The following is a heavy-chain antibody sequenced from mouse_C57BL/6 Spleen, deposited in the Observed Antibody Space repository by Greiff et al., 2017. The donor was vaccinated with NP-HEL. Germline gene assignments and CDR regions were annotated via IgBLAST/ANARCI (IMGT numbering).Heavy chain of an antibody. D-gene: IGHD1-1*01. Sequence: VQLQQPGAELVMPGASVKLSCTASGYTFTSYWMHWVKQRPGQGLEWIGEIDPSDSYTNYNQKFKGKSTLTVDKSSSTAYMQLSSLTSEDSAVYYCARYYGSSYGYFDVWGTGTTVTVSS. J-gene: IGHJ1*03. CDR3: ARYYGSSYGYFDV. CDR2: IDPSDSYT. CDR1: GYTFTSYW. V-gene: IGHV1-69*01.